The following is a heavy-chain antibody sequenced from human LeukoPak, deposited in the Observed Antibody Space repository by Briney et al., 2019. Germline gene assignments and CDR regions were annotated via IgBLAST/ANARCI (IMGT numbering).Heavy chain of an antibody. CDR3: ARDRGQLRYTSVTPIYIDC. V-gene: IGHV3-48*01. Sequence: GGSLRLCCAASGFTFRSYSMNWVSQAPGKGLEWLSYISSRSSTKFYTESVKGRFTIFRDNARNSVYLQMNSLRAEDTAVYYCARDRGQLRYTSVTPIYIDCSGQGTLVTVSS. J-gene: IGHJ4*02. D-gene: IGHD3-10*01. CDR1: GFTFRSYS. CDR2: ISSRSSTK.